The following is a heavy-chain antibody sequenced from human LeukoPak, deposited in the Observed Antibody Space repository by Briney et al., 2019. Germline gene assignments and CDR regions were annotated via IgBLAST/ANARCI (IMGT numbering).Heavy chain of an antibody. J-gene: IGHJ4*02. CDR3: ARGPRYSYGLASYYNGLFDS. Sequence: GGSLRLSCAASGFTFSSYWMHWVRQAPGKGLVWVSRINTDGSSTNYVDSVKGRFTISRDNAKSTLYVQMNSLRADDTAVYYCARGPRYSYGLASYYNGLFDSWGQGTLVTVSS. D-gene: IGHD3-10*01. V-gene: IGHV3-74*01. CDR2: INTDGSST. CDR1: GFTFSSYW.